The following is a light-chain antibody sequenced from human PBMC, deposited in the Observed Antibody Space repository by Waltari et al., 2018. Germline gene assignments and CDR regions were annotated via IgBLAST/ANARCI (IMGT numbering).Light chain of an antibody. CDR3: NSDAGSSSWV. Sequence: YQQHPGKAPKRMIDDVRERPSVVSSRFSCSKACKTSSLTISGLQAEDEADYYCNSDAGSSSWVFGGGTKLTVL. CDR2: DVR. V-gene: IGLV2-14*04. J-gene: IGLJ3*02.